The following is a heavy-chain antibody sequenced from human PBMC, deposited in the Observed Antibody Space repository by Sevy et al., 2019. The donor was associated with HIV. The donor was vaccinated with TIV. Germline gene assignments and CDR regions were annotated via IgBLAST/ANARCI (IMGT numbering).Heavy chain of an antibody. CDR3: ARGIVTTSNWFDP. J-gene: IGHJ5*02. Sequence: SETLSLTCTVSGGSISSGDYYWSWIRQPPGKGLEWIGYIYYSGSTYYNPSLKSRVTISVDKSKNQFSLKLSSVTAADTAVYYCARGIVTTSNWFDPWGQGTLVTVSS. D-gene: IGHD5-12*01. V-gene: IGHV4-30-4*01. CDR2: IYYSGST. CDR1: GGSISSGDYY.